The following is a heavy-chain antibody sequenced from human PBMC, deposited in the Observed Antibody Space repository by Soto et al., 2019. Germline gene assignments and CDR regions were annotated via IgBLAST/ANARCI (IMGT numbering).Heavy chain of an antibody. CDR1: GGPLSSGSYY. V-gene: IGHV4-61*01. CDR2: IYYSGTT. Sequence: SETLSLTCTVSGGPLSSGSYYWSWIRQSPGQGLEWIGYIYYSGTTKYNPSLKSRVSISVDTSKNQFSLRLTSLRAEDTAVYYCARESEDLTSNFDYWGQGTLVTVSS. CDR3: ARESEDLTSNFDY. J-gene: IGHJ4*02.